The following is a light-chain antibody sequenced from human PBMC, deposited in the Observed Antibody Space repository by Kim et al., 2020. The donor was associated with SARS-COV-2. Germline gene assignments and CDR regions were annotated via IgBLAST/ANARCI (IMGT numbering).Light chain of an antibody. CDR1: QSISSN. CDR2: GAS. CDR3: QQYNNWPPWT. J-gene: IGKJ1*01. Sequence: EIVMTQSPATLSLSPGERATLSCRASQSISSNLAWYQQKPGQAPRLLIYGASTRATGIPARFSGSGSGTDFTLTISSLQSEDFAVYYCQQYNNWPPWTFGPGTKVDIK. V-gene: IGKV3-15*01.